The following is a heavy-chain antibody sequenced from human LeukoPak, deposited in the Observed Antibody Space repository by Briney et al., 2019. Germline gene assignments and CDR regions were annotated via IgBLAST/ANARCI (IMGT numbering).Heavy chain of an antibody. CDR3: ARDPLKVRLSSWYGGMDV. CDR2: IHYSGSP. Sequence: SETLSLTCTVSGGSNYWTWIRQAPRKGLEWIAYIHYSGSPHYNPSLRSRVTISIDTSKNQLSLKLNSVTAADTAVYYCARDPLKVRLSSWYGGMDVWGQGTTVTVAS. CDR1: GGSNY. J-gene: IGHJ6*02. V-gene: IGHV4-59*12. D-gene: IGHD6-13*01.